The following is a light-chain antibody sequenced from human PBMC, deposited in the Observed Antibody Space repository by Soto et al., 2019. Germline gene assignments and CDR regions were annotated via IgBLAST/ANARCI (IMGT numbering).Light chain of an antibody. J-gene: IGKJ4*01. CDR3: QQYNNWPRALT. Sequence: EILMTQSPATLSVSPGERATLSCRASQSVSSNLAWYQQKPGQAPRLLIYVASTRATVIPARFSGSGSGTEFTLTIRSLQSEDFAVYYCQQYNNWPRALTFGGGTKVDIK. CDR1: QSVSSN. CDR2: VAS. V-gene: IGKV3-15*01.